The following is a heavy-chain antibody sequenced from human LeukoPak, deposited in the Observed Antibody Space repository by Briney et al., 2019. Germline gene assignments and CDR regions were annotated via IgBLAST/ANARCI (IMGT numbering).Heavy chain of an antibody. J-gene: IGHJ4*02. V-gene: IGHV3-15*05. D-gene: IGHD6-13*01. CDR1: GFTFSDYA. CDR3: TTLEYTSSWYLEY. Sequence: GGSLRLSCTASGFTFSDYAISWFRQAPGKGLEWVGLIRSKTDGGTTDYAAPVKGRFTISRDDSKNTLYLQMNSLKTEDTAVYFCTTLEYTSSWYLEYWGQGTLVTVSS. CDR2: IRSKTDGGTT.